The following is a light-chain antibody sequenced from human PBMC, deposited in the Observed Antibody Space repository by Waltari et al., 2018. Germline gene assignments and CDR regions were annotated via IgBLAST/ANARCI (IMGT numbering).Light chain of an antibody. CDR3: SSYTTSNIII. CDR1: RSDIGGYNY. CDR2: DVN. V-gene: IGLV2-14*03. J-gene: IGLJ2*01. Sequence: QSALTQPASVSGSPGGSLTIPCTGTRSDIGGYNYVSWYQQPPGNAPELMIYDVNYRPSGVSNRFSGSKSGNTASLTISGLQAEDEADYYCSSYTTSNIIIFGGGTKLSVL.